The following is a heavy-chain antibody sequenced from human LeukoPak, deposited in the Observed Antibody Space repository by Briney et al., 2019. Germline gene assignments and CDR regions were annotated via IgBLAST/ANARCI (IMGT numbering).Heavy chain of an antibody. CDR2: FKSKTDGGTT. Sequence: PSETLSLTCTVSGYSISSGYYWGWIRQAPGKGLEWVGRFKSKTDGGTTDYAAPVKGRFTISRDDSKNTLYLQMNSLKTEDTAVYYCTTITVSAGGILDYWGQGTPVTVSS. J-gene: IGHJ4*02. D-gene: IGHD6-13*01. CDR3: TTITVSAGGILDY. CDR1: GYSISSGYY. V-gene: IGHV3-15*01.